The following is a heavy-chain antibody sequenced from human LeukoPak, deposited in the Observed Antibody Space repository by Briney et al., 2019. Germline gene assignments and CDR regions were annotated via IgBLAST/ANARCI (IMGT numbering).Heavy chain of an antibody. Sequence: GSLRLSCAASGFTFSDYAMSWIRQPPGKGLEWSGEINHSGSTNYNPSLKSRVTISVDTSKNQFSLKLSSVTAADTAVYYCTSHDSGSYYRFDYWGQGTLVTVSS. CDR2: INHSGST. D-gene: IGHD1-26*01. J-gene: IGHJ4*02. CDR1: GFTFSDYA. CDR3: TSHDSGSYYRFDY. V-gene: IGHV4-34*08.